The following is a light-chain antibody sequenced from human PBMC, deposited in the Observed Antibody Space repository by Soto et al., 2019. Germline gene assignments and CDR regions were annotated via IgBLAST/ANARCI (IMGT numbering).Light chain of an antibody. CDR2: GAS. J-gene: IGKJ1*01. CDR1: QSVSSY. Sequence: EIVLTQSRATLSLSPGERATLSCRASQSVSSYLAWYQQKPGQAPRLLIYGASSRATGIPDRFSGSGSGTDFTLTISRLEPEDFAVYHCQQYGSSPLAFGQGTKVDIK. CDR3: QQYGSSPLA. V-gene: IGKV3-20*01.